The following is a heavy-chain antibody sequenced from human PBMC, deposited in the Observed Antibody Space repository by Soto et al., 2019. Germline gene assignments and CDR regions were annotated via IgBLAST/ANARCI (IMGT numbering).Heavy chain of an antibody. V-gene: IGHV3-30*18. Sequence: PGGSLRLSCAASGFTFSSYGMHWVRQAPGKGLEWVAVISYDGSNKYYADSVKGRFTISRDNSKNTLYLQMNSLRAEDTAVYYCAKGPVVVVAATDPYYFDYWGQGTLVTVSS. CDR3: AKGPVVVVAATDPYYFDY. J-gene: IGHJ4*02. CDR2: ISYDGSNK. D-gene: IGHD2-15*01. CDR1: GFTFSSYG.